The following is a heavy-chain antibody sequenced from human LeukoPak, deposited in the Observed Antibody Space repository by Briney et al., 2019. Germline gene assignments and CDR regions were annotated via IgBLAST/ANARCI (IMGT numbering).Heavy chain of an antibody. CDR3: ARYDRLLDY. J-gene: IGHJ4*02. V-gene: IGHV3-11*06. D-gene: IGHD2/OR15-2a*01. Sequence: SLRLSCAAAGFTFIDCSMTWIRQPPGNGQEYISYIVGSGSDATHANSVRGRFTVSRDNSTNPPYLQTNSLMIEETAGNFCARYDRLLDYWGQGSLVTVSS. CDR2: IVGSGSDA. CDR1: GFTFIDCS.